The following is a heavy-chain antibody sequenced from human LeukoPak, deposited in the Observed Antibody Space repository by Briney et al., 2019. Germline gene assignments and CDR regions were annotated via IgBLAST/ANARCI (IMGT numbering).Heavy chain of an antibody. CDR1: GFTFSSYG. J-gene: IGHJ4*02. CDR3: AKAGGSMVRGVLDY. Sequence: SGGSLRLSCAASGFTFSSYGMSWVRQAPGKGLEWVSAISGSGGSTYYADSVKGRFIISRDNSKNTLYLQMNSLRAEDKAVYYCAKAGGSMVRGVLDYWGQGTLVTVSS. V-gene: IGHV3-23*01. D-gene: IGHD3-10*01. CDR2: ISGSGGST.